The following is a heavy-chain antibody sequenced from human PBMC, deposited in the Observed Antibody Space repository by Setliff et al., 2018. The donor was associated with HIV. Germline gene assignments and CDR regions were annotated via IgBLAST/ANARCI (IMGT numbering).Heavy chain of an antibody. D-gene: IGHD5-18*01. CDR2: IYYSGST. CDR1: GDSVSDYY. V-gene: IGHV4-59*02. Sequence: SETLSLTCTVYGDSVSDYYWSWIRQPPLKGLEWIGYIYYSGSTNYNPSPKSRVTISMDTSKNQFSLRLTSVTAADTAVYYCARGAGYSYFDYYYYYMDVWGKGTTVTVSS. J-gene: IGHJ6*03. CDR3: ARGAGYSYFDYYYYYMDV.